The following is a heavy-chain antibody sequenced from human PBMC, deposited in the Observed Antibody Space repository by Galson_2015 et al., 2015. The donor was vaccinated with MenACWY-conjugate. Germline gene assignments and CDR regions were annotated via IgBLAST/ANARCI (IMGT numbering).Heavy chain of an antibody. D-gene: IGHD3-22*01. J-gene: IGHJ4*02. CDR1: GYSFTSYW. Sequence: SGAEVKEPGQSLKISCNGSGYSFTSYWIGWVRQMPGKGLEWMGIIYPGDSDTRYSPSFQGQVTISADKSISTAYLQWSSLKASDTAMYYCARQPYLGYYYDSSGHPDWGQGTLVTVSS. CDR3: ARQPYLGYYYDSSGHPD. V-gene: IGHV5-51*01. CDR2: IYPGDSDT.